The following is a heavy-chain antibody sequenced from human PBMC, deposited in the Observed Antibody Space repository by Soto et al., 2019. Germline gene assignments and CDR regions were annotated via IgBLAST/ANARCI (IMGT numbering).Heavy chain of an antibody. D-gene: IGHD3-3*01. J-gene: IGHJ6*02. CDR1: GYTFTSYG. Sequence: ASVKVSCKASGYTFTSYGISWVRQAPGQGLEWMGWISAYNGNTNYAQKLQGRVTMTTDTSTSTAYMELRSLRSDDTAVYYCIIVLRGGYYYGMDVWGQGTTVTVSS. CDR3: IIVLRGGYYYGMDV. CDR2: ISAYNGNT. V-gene: IGHV1-18*01.